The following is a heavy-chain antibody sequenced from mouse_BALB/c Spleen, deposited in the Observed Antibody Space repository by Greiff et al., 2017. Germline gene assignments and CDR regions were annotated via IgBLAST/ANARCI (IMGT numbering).Heavy chain of an antibody. CDR1: GFTFSDYY. J-gene: IGHJ4*01. Sequence: EVKLMESGGGLVKPGGSLKLSCAASGFTFSDYYMYWVRQTPEKRLEWVATISDGGSYTYYPDSVKGRFTISRDNAKNNLYLQMSSLKSEDTAMYYCARDQGYADAMDYWGQGTSVTVSS. V-gene: IGHV5-4*02. CDR2: ISDGGSYT. CDR3: ARDQGYADAMDY. D-gene: IGHD2-10*02.